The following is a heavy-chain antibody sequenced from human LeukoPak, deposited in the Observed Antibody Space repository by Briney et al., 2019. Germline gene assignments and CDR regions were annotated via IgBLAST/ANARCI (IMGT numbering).Heavy chain of an antibody. CDR3: ARLYYDSSGYYQICYFDY. Sequence: SETLSLTCTVSGGSISSSSYYWGWIRQPPGKGLEWIGSIYYSGSTYYNPSLKGRVTISVDTSKNQFSLNLSSVTAVDTAVYYCARLYYDSSGYYQICYFDYWGQGTLVTVSS. CDR1: GGSISSSSYY. CDR2: IYYSGST. J-gene: IGHJ4*02. D-gene: IGHD3-22*01. V-gene: IGHV4-39*01.